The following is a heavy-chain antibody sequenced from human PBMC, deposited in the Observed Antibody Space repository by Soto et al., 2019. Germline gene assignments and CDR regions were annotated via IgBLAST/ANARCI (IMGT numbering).Heavy chain of an antibody. J-gene: IGHJ6*02. Sequence: SQTLSLTCDISGDSVSSNSAAWNWIRQSPSRGLEWLGRTYYRSKWYNEYGVSVKSRITINPDTSKNQFSLQLNSVTPEDTAVYYCARWEHDYGYPDVWGLGTTVTVSS. V-gene: IGHV6-1*01. D-gene: IGHD4-17*01. CDR1: GDSVSSNSAA. CDR3: ARWEHDYGYPDV. CDR2: TYYRSKWYN.